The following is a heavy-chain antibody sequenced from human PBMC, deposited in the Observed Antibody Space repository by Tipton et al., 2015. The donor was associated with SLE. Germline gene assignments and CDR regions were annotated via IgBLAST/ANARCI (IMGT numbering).Heavy chain of an antibody. CDR3: ARDLCGYSSAGGD. J-gene: IGHJ4*02. CDR1: GFTVSSNY. D-gene: IGHD6-25*01. V-gene: IGHV3-53*01. CDR2: IYSGGST. Sequence: GSLRLSCAASGFTVSSNYMSWVRQAPGKGLEWVSVIYSGGSTYYADSVKGRFTISRDNSKNTLYLQMNSLRAEDTAVYYWARDLCGYSSAGGDWGQGTLVTVSS.